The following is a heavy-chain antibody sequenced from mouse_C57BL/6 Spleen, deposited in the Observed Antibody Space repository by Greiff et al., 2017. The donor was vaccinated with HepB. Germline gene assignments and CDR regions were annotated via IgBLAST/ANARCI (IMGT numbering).Heavy chain of an antibody. D-gene: IGHD2-4*01. CDR3: ARRSYDYDGIAY. V-gene: IGHV14-2*01. J-gene: IGHJ3*01. CDR2: IDPEDGET. CDR1: GFNIKDYY. Sequence: EVKLQESGAELVKPGASVKLSCTASGFNIKDYYMHWVKQRTEQGLEWIGRIDPEDGETKYAPKFQGKATITADTSSNTAYLQLSGLTSEDTAVYYCARRSYDYDGIAYWGQGTLVTVSA.